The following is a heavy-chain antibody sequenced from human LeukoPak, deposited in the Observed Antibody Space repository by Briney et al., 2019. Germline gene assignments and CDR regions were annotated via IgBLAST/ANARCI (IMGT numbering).Heavy chain of an antibody. D-gene: IGHD6-13*01. Sequence: SETLSLTCTVSGGSISSYYWSWIRQPAGKGLEWIGRIYTTGSTSYNPSLKSRVTMSVDTSKNQFSLKLSSVTAADTAVYYCARGIAAAAKQGGFDYWGQGTLVTASS. V-gene: IGHV4-4*07. CDR1: GGSISSYY. CDR2: IYTTGST. J-gene: IGHJ4*02. CDR3: ARGIAAAAKQGGFDY.